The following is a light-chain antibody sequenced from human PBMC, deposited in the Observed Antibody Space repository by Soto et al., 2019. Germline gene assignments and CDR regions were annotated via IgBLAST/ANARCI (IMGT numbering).Light chain of an antibody. V-gene: IGLV2-14*03. Sequence: QSVLTQPASVSGSPGQSITISCTGTSRDIGGNNYVSWYQQHPGKAPKLMIYDVTNRPSGVSNRFSGSKSGNTASLTISGLQAEDEADYYCSSYTTSSTLFGGGTTLTVL. J-gene: IGLJ2*01. CDR1: SRDIGGNNY. CDR3: SSYTTSSTL. CDR2: DVT.